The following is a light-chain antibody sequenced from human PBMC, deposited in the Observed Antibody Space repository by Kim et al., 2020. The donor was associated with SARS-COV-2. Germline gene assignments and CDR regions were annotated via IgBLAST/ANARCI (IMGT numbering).Light chain of an antibody. CDR3: QKYNSAPWT. V-gene: IGKV1-27*01. CDR2: AAS. J-gene: IGKJ1*01. CDR1: QGITNS. Sequence: VSVGDRVTITCRARQGITNSLAWYQQQPGKVPQLLIYAASALQSGVPSRVSGSGSGTDFTLTISSLRPEDVATYYCQKYNSAPWTFGQGTKVDIK.